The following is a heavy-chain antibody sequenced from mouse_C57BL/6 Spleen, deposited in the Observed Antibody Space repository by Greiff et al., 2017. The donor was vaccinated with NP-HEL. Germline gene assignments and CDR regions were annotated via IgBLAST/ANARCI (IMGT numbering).Heavy chain of an antibody. CDR1: GFSLTSYG. CDR3: ARNSLYYGNYRDAMDD. V-gene: IGHV2-2*01. CDR2: IWRGGST. Sequence: QVQLQQSGPGLVQPSQSLSITCTVSGFSLTSYGVHWVRQSPGKGLEWLGVIWRGGSTAYNASFISRLSISKDNSKSQVFFKMNSLQADDTAIYYCARNSLYYGNYRDAMDDWGQGTSVTVSS. J-gene: IGHJ4*01. D-gene: IGHD2-1*01.